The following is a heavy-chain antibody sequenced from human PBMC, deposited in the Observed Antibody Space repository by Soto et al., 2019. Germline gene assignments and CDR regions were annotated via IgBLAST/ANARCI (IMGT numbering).Heavy chain of an antibody. Sequence: QVQLVQSGAEVKKPGSSVKVSCKASGGTFSSYAISWVRQAPGQGLEWMGGIIPIFGTTNYAQKFQGRVTITADKSTSTAYMELSSPRSEYTAVYYCAPILTGYQAVGYWGQGTLVTVSS. D-gene: IGHD3-9*01. CDR3: APILTGYQAVGY. V-gene: IGHV1-69*06. CDR1: GGTFSSYA. CDR2: IIPIFGTT. J-gene: IGHJ4*02.